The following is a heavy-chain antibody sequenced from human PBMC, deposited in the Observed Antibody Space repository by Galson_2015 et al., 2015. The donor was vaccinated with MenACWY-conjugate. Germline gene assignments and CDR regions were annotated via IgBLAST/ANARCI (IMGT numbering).Heavy chain of an antibody. Sequence: SVKVSCKVSGYTLTKLSMHWVRQAPGKGLEWMGGFDPEDGERIYAQKFQGRITMTEDTSTDTAYMELGSLRSEDTAVYYCATNLYYYGSTGHFHWGRGSLVTVSS. V-gene: IGHV1-24*01. CDR1: GYTLTKLS. J-gene: IGHJ4*02. D-gene: IGHD3-22*01. CDR2: FDPEDGER. CDR3: ATNLYYYGSTGHFH.